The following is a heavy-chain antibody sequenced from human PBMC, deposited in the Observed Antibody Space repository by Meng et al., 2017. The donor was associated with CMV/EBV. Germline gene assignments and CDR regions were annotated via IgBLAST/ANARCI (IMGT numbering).Heavy chain of an antibody. CDR2: IIPIFGTA. CDR1: GGTFSSYA. J-gene: IGHJ6*02. Sequence: SVQVSCKASGGTFSSYAISWVRQAPGQGLEWMGGIIPIFGTANYAQKFQGRVTITTDESTSTAYMELSSLRSEDSAVYYCARGNWNYRVYGMDVWGQGTTVTVSS. D-gene: IGHD1-7*01. V-gene: IGHV1-69*05. CDR3: ARGNWNYRVYGMDV.